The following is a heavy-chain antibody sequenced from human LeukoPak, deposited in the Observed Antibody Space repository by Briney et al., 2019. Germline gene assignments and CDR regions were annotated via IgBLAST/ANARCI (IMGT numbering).Heavy chain of an antibody. CDR3: ARVRGIYPEAWFDP. Sequence: PGGSLRLSCAASGFTFSSYAMSWVRQAPGKGLEWVAIIWYDGSNKYYADSVKGRFTISRDNSKNMLYLQMNSLRAEDTAVYYCARVRGIYPEAWFDPWGQGTLVTVSS. J-gene: IGHJ5*02. CDR2: IWYDGSNK. CDR1: GFTFSSYA. D-gene: IGHD3-16*01. V-gene: IGHV3-33*08.